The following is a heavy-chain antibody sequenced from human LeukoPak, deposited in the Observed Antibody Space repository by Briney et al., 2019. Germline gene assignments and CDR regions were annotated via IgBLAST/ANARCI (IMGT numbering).Heavy chain of an antibody. V-gene: IGHV3-23*01. CDR2: LSGSGGST. D-gene: IGHD3-22*01. CDR3: APYYYDSSGYLYFDY. Sequence: GGSLRLSCAASGFTFSSYAMSWVRQAPGKGLEWVSALSGSGGSTYYADSVKGRFTISRDNSKNTLYLQMNSLRAEDTAVYYCAPYYYDSSGYLYFDYWGQGTLVTVSS. CDR1: GFTFSSYA. J-gene: IGHJ4*02.